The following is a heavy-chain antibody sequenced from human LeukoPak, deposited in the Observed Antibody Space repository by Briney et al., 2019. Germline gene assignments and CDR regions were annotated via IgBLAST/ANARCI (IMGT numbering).Heavy chain of an antibody. Sequence: NPSETLSLTCTVSGGSISSSSYYWGWIRQPPGKGLEWIGSFYYSGSTYYNPSLKSRATISVDTSKNQFSLKLSSVTAADTAVYYCARKEDTAMVYFDYWGQGTLVTVSS. J-gene: IGHJ4*02. D-gene: IGHD5-18*01. V-gene: IGHV4-39*07. CDR3: ARKEDTAMVYFDY. CDR1: GGSISSSSYY. CDR2: FYYSGST.